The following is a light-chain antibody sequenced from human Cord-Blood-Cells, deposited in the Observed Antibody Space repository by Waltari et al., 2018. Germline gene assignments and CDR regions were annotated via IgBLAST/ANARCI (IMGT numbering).Light chain of an antibody. CDR1: SSDVGGYNY. V-gene: IGLV2-8*01. CDR3: SSYAGSNNLV. J-gene: IGLJ2*01. Sequence: QSALTQLPSASGSPGQSVTISCTGTSSDVGGYNYVSWYQQHPGKAPKLMIYEVSKRPSGVTDRFSGSKSGNTASLTVSGLQAEDEADYYCSSYAGSNNLVFGGGTKLTVL. CDR2: EVS.